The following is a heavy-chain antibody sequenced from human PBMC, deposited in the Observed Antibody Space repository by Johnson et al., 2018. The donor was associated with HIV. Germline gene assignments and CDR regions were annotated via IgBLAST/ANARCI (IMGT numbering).Heavy chain of an antibody. CDR1: GFTFSSYG. Sequence: VQLVESGGGAVQPGRSLRLSCAASGFTFSSYGMHWVRQAPGKGLEWVANIKQDGSEKYYVDSVKGRFTISRDNAKNSLYLEMNSLRTEDTALYYCAKDQYGGTRRWDGWDAFDIWGQGTVVTVSS. CDR3: AKDQYGGTRRWDGWDAFDI. CDR2: IKQDGSEK. J-gene: IGHJ3*02. D-gene: IGHD5-24*01. V-gene: IGHV3-7*03.